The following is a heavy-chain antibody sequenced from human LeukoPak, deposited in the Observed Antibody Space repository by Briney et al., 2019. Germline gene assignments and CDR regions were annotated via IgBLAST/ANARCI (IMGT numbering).Heavy chain of an antibody. Sequence: SETLSLTCTVSGGSISSNSYCWGWIRQPPGKGLEWIGSIYYSGSTYHNPSLKSRVSISVDTSKNQFSLKLSSVTAADTAVYYCARAGGFTMVRGAVNNWFDPWGQGILVTVSS. V-gene: IGHV4-39*07. D-gene: IGHD3-10*01. CDR3: ARAGGFTMVRGAVNNWFDP. CDR2: IYYSGST. J-gene: IGHJ5*02. CDR1: GGSISSNSYC.